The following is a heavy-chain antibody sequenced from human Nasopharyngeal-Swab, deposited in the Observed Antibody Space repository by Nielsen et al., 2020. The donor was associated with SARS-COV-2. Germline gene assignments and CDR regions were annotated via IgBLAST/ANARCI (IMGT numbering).Heavy chain of an antibody. CDR2: ISGNGGTT. CDR3: AKEGGGGNYLYYYYYGMDV. Sequence: QATGKGLEWGSVISGNGGTTYYEDSEKGRFTISRDNSQNKLFLQMNRLRAEDKAEYYCAKEGGGGNYLYYYYYGMDVWGQGTTVTVSS. D-gene: IGHD1-26*01. J-gene: IGHJ6*02. V-gene: IGHV3-23*01.